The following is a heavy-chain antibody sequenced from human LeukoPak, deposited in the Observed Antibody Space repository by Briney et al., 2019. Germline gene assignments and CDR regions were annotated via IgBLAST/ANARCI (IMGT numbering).Heavy chain of an antibody. CDR3: ARSLWPEDF. CDR2: INQDGSQE. V-gene: IGHV3-7*02. J-gene: IGHJ4*02. Sequence: PGGSLRLSCAASGFTFSSYWMSWVRQAPGKGLKWVANINQDGSQENYVDSVKGRFTISRDNAKNSLSLQMNTLTVDDTAVYYCARSLWPEDFWGQGTLVTVSS. CDR1: GFTFSSYW. D-gene: IGHD2-21*01.